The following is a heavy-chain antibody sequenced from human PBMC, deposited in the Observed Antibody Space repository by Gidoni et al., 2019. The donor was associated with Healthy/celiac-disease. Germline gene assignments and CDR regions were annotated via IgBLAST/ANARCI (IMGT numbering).Heavy chain of an antibody. V-gene: IGHV3-33*01. Sequence: QVQLVESGGGVVQPGRSLRLSCAASGFTFSSYGMHWVRQAPGKGLEWVAVIWYDGSNKYYADSVKGRFTISRDNSKNTLYLQMNSLRAEDTAVYYCARDFENIVATIFSGDAFDIWGQGTMVTVSS. CDR2: IWYDGSNK. J-gene: IGHJ3*02. D-gene: IGHD5-12*01. CDR3: ARDFENIVATIFSGDAFDI. CDR1: GFTFSSYG.